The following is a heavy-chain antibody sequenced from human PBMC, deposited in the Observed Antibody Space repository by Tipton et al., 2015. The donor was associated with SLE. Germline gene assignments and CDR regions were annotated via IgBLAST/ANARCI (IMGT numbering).Heavy chain of an antibody. J-gene: IGHJ3*02. CDR3: AREVYGGNSDTFDI. V-gene: IGHV4-61*01. Sequence: LRLSCTISGGSITISNYYWTCSRQPPGKGLEWIGFVSYSGNTNYNPSLKSRVTISEDTSKNQFSLTLSSVTAADTAVYYCAREVYGGNSDTFDIWGQGTKVTVSS. CDR2: VSYSGNT. CDR1: GGSITISNYY. D-gene: IGHD4-23*01.